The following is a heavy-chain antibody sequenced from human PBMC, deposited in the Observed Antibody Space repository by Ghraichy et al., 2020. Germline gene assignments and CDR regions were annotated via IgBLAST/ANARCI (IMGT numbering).Heavy chain of an antibody. D-gene: IGHD2-2*01. CDR3: AKDGRYCSSTSCYPYYFDY. Sequence: GGSLRLSCAASGFTFSSYAMSWVRQAPGKGLEWVSAISGSGGSTYYADSVKGRFTISRDNSKNTLYLQMNSLRAEDTAVYYCAKDGRYCSSTSCYPYYFDYWGQGTLVTVSS. CDR1: GFTFSSYA. CDR2: ISGSGGST. J-gene: IGHJ4*02. V-gene: IGHV3-23*01.